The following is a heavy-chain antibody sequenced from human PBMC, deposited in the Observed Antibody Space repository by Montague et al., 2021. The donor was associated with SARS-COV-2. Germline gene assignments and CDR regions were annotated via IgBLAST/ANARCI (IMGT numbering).Heavy chain of an antibody. J-gene: IGHJ6*02. CDR2: INHSGST. Sequence: SETLSLTCAVSGGSFSGYYWYWVRHSPGRGLEGMGEINHSGSTNYYPSPDSRGTMSVDTSNYQFSLTLRSATAAATGLYYCAGYHVLKFYYCYDMDDWGQGTTVTVSS. V-gene: IGHV4-34*01. CDR3: AGYHVLKFYYCYDMDD. CDR1: GGSFSGYY. D-gene: IGHD2-15*01.